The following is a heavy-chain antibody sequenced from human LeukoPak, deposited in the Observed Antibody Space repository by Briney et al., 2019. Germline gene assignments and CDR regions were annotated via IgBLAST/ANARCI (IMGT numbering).Heavy chain of an antibody. Sequence: PSETLSLTCTVSGGSISSSSYYWGWIRQPPGKGLEWIGSIYYSGSTYYNPSLKSRVTISVDTSKNQFSLKLSSVTAADTAVYYCARDLNYYGSGSHLGFDYWGQGTLVTVSS. V-gene: IGHV4-39*07. CDR1: GGSISSSSYY. J-gene: IGHJ4*02. CDR2: IYYSGST. D-gene: IGHD3-10*01. CDR3: ARDLNYYGSGSHLGFDY.